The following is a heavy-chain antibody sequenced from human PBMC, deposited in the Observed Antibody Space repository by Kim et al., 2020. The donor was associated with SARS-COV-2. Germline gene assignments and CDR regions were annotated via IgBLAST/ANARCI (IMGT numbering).Heavy chain of an antibody. D-gene: IGHD5-18*01. J-gene: IGHJ4*02. V-gene: IGHV4-34*01. CDR3: AREAGYSYGPFDY. Sequence: YTTSLKSRVTISVDTSKNQFSLKLSSVTAADTAVYYCAREAGYSYGPFDYWGQGTLVTVSS.